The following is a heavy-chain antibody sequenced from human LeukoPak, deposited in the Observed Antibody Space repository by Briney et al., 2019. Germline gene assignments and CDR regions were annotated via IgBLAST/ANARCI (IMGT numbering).Heavy chain of an antibody. D-gene: IGHD6-19*01. CDR2: MNPNNGGI. Sequence: GATVTVSCKASGYTFTGYYMHWVRQAPGQGHEWMGWMNPNNGGINYAQKFQGRVTMTRDTSISTAYMELSRLRSDDTAVYYCARDRRAGQVAGHFDYWGQGTLVTVSS. CDR1: GYTFTGYY. V-gene: IGHV1-2*02. J-gene: IGHJ4*02. CDR3: ARDRRAGQVAGHFDY.